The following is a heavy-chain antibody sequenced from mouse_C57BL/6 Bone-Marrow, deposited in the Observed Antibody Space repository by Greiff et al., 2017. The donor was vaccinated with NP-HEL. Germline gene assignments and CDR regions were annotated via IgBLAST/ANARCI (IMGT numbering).Heavy chain of an antibody. Sequence: VKLQESGAELVKPGASVKMSCKASGYTFTSYWITWVKQRPGQGLEWIGDIYPGSGSTNYNEKFKSKATLTVDTSSSTAYMQLSSLTSEDSAVYYCARNGWLLLPLAYWGQGTLVTVSA. D-gene: IGHD2-3*01. CDR2: IYPGSGST. J-gene: IGHJ3*01. V-gene: IGHV1-55*01. CDR3: ARNGWLLLPLAY. CDR1: GYTFTSYW.